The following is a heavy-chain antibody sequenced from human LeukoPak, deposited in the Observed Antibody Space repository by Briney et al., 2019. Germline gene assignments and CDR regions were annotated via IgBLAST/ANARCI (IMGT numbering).Heavy chain of an antibody. D-gene: IGHD3-22*01. Sequence: GGSLRLSCAASGFTFSDYSMNWVRQAPGKGLEWVSSISSSSSYIYFADSVKGRFTISRDNANNSLYLQMNSLRAEDTAVYYCARNSWAMMIADGAFDIWGQGTMVTVSS. J-gene: IGHJ3*02. CDR2: ISSSSSYI. CDR3: ARNSWAMMIADGAFDI. V-gene: IGHV3-21*01. CDR1: GFTFSDYS.